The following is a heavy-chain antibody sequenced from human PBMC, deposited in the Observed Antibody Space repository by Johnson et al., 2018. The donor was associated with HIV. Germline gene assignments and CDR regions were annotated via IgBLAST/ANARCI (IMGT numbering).Heavy chain of an antibody. CDR1: GFTFSSYA. CDR3: AKSTQASIVRESGPYGAFHI. Sequence: QVQLVESGGGVVQPGRSLRLSCAASGFTFSSYAMHWVRQAPGKGLELVAVISYDGSNKYYADSVKGRFTISRDNSKNTLYLQMNSLRAEDTAVHYCAKSTQASIVRESGPYGAFHIWGQGTMVTVSS. D-gene: IGHD3-10*01. CDR2: ISYDGSNK. J-gene: IGHJ3*02. V-gene: IGHV3-30*18.